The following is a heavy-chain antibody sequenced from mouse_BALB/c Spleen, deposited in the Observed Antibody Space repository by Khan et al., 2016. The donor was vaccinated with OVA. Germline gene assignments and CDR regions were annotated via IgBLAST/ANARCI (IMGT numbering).Heavy chain of an antibody. CDR1: GFTFSDYY. CDR3: ERGYYGNPFSY. CDR2: IRDGGSYT. V-gene: IGHV5-4*02. D-gene: IGHD2-1*01. J-gene: IGHJ3*01. Sequence: EVELVESGGGLVKPGGSLKLSCAASGFTFSDYYMYWVRQTPEKRLEWVATIRDGGSYTYYPDSVKGRFTISRDDAKTNLYLQMSSLKSEDTAIYYWERGYYGNPFSYWGQGTLVTVSA.